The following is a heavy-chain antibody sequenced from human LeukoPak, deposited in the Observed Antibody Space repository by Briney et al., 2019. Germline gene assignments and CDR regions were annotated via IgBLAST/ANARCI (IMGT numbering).Heavy chain of an antibody. CDR1: GFTFNIYV. D-gene: IGHD2-2*01. J-gene: IGHJ4*02. V-gene: IGHV3-23*01. CDR3: AKVRSTSCKYCFEY. CDR2: ISGSGGST. Sequence: GGSLRLSCAASGFTFNIYVMTWVRQAPGKGLEWVSGISGSGGSTYYADSVKGRFTMSRDNSKNTVYLQMNSLRAEDTAIYYCAKVRSTSCKYCFEYWGQGTLVTVSS.